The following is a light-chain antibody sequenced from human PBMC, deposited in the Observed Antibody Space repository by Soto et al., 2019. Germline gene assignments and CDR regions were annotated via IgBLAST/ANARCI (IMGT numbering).Light chain of an antibody. J-gene: IGLJ1*01. CDR1: SSDVGGYNY. V-gene: IGLV2-11*01. Sequence: QSVLTRPRSVSGSPGQSVTTSCTGTSSDVGGYNYVSWYQQHPGKAPKLMIYDVSKRPSGVPDRFSGSKSGNTASLTISGLQAEDEADYYCCSYAGSYTFSYVFGTGTKVTVL. CDR3: CSYAGSYTFSYV. CDR2: DVS.